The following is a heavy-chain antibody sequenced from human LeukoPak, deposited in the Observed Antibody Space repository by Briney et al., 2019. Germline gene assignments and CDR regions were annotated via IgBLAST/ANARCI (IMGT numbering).Heavy chain of an antibody. CDR3: ARDEGRVSGSFNP. CDR1: GYTFTKHG. Sequence: GASVTVSYKASGYTFTKHGITWVRQAPGQGLEWMGWISTYSSHTTYAQKFQGRVTMTTDTSTTTAYMELRSLRSDDTAVYYCARDEGRVSGSFNPWGQGTLVTVSS. CDR2: ISTYSSHT. D-gene: IGHD3-10*01. J-gene: IGHJ5*02. V-gene: IGHV1-18*01.